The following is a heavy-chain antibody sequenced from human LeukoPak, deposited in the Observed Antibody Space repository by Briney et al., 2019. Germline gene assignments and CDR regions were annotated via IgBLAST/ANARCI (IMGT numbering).Heavy chain of an antibody. J-gene: IGHJ4*02. CDR1: GFTFSSYV. D-gene: IGHD6-13*01. V-gene: IGHV3-23*01. CDR3: AKPTSMQGITAAGIDY. Sequence: GGSLRLSCAASGFTFSSYVMSWVRQAPGKGLEWVSSISGSGGSTYYADSMKGRFTISRDNSKNTLYLQMNSLRAEDTAIYYCAKPTSMQGITAAGIDYWGQGTLVTVSS. CDR2: ISGSGGST.